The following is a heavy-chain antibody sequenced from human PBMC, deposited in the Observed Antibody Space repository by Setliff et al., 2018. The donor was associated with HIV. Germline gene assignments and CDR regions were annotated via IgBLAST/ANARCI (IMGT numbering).Heavy chain of an antibody. V-gene: IGHV3-23*01. J-gene: IGHJ4*02. CDR3: ARGSKGESGSATKCDY. CDR1: GFTFTNYA. D-gene: IGHD2-2*01. CDR2: ISGSGDDT. Sequence: GGSLRLSCAASGFTFTNYAMTWVRQAPGKGLEWVSSISGSGDDTYFADSVKGRFSVSRDKFKNMLFLQMNSLRVGDTAVYYCARGSKGESGSATKCDYWGQGTLVTVSS.